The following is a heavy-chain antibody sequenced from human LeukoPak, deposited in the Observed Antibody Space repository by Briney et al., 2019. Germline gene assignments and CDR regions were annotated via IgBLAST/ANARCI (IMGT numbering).Heavy chain of an antibody. Sequence: ASVKVSCKASGYTFTGYYMHWVRQAPGQGPEWMGWINPNSGGTNYAQKFQGRVTMTRDTSISTAYMELSRLRSDDTAVYYCARGPSSGYAGTIDYWGQGTLVTVSS. CDR1: GYTFTGYY. CDR2: INPNSGGT. V-gene: IGHV1-2*02. D-gene: IGHD3-22*01. J-gene: IGHJ4*02. CDR3: ARGPSSGYAGTIDY.